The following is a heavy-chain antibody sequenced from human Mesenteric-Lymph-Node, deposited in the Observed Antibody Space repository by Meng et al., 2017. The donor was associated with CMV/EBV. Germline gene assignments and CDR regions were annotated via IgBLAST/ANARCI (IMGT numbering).Heavy chain of an antibody. CDR1: GFTFSSYS. V-gene: IGHV3-21*01. J-gene: IGHJ4*02. Sequence: GGSLRLSCAASGFTFSSYSMNWVRQAPGKGLEWVSSISSSSSYIYYADSVKGRFTISRDNAKNSLYLQMNSLRAEDTAVYYCARDRGPGRGGDCYSCYWGQGTLVTVSS. CDR2: ISSSSSYI. CDR3: ARDRGPGRGGDCYSCY. D-gene: IGHD2-21*01.